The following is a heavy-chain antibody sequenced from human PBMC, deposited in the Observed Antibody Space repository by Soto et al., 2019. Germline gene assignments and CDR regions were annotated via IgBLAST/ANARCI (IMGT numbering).Heavy chain of an antibody. CDR2: ISGSGGST. Sequence: GGSLRLSCATSGFTFSSYAMSWVRQAPGKGLEWVSAISGSGGSTYYADSVKGRFTISRDNSKNTLYLQMNSLRAEDTAVYYCAKEVWRGTGDLGGFDYWGQGTLVTVSS. CDR3: AKEVWRGTGDLGGFDY. V-gene: IGHV3-23*01. J-gene: IGHJ4*02. D-gene: IGHD7-27*01. CDR1: GFTFSSYA.